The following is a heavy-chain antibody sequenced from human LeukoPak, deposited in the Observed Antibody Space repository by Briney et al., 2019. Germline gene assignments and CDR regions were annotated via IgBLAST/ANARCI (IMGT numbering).Heavy chain of an antibody. CDR2: ISGSGGST. CDR1: GFTFSSYA. V-gene: IGHV3-23*01. J-gene: IGHJ4*02. Sequence: GGSLRLSCAASGFTFSSYAMSWVRQAPGKGLEWVSAISGSGGSTYYADSVKARFTISRDNSKNTLYLQMNNLRAEDTAVYYCAKDPRRYYDSSGPFDYWGQGTLVTVSS. D-gene: IGHD3-22*01. CDR3: AKDPRRYYDSSGPFDY.